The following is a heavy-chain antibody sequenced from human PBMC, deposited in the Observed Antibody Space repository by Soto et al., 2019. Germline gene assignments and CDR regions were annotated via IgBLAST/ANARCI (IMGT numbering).Heavy chain of an antibody. J-gene: IGHJ4*01. CDR3: ARGRGSGSYAAYYFDS. D-gene: IGHD3-10*01. CDR1: GGSISNGGYY. CDR2: IHYSGST. V-gene: IGHV4-31*03. Sequence: PSETLSLTCTVSGGSISNGGYYWNWVRQHPGKGLEWIGYIHYSGSTWYNPSLESRVTISVDTSKDQLSLKLRSVTVADTAVYYCARGRGSGSYAAYYFDSCGQGTLVAVSS.